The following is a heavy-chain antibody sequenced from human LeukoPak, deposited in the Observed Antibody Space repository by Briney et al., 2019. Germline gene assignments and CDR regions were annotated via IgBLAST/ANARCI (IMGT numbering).Heavy chain of an antibody. V-gene: IGHV3-23*01. CDR3: AKDPNGDYIGTFDI. CDR2: ISGSGGST. CDR1: GFTFSSYA. D-gene: IGHD4-17*01. J-gene: IGHJ3*02. Sequence: GGSLRLSCAASGFTFSSYAMTWVRQAPGKGLEWVSSISGSGGSTQYAASVQGRFTISRDNSKNTLYLQMNSLRAEDTAVYYCAKDPNGDYIGTFDIWGQGTMVTVSS.